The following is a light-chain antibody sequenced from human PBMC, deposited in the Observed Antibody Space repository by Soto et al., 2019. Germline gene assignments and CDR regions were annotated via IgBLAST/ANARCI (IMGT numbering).Light chain of an antibody. J-gene: IGLJ2*01. CDR2: EVS. V-gene: IGLV2-14*01. CDR3: SSYTSISSVV. CDR1: SSDVGGYNY. Sequence: QSALTQPAAVSGSPGQSITISCTGTSSDVGGYNYVSWYQQHPGKAPKLMIYEVSNRPSGVSNRFSGSKSGNTASLTISGLQEEDDADYYCSSYTSISSVVFGGGTKLTVL.